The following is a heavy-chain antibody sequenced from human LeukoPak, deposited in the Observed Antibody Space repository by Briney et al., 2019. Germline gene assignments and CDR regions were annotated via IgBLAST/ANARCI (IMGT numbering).Heavy chain of an antibody. CDR1: GGSISSYY. D-gene: IGHD3-22*01. CDR3: ARSAYYYDSSRYYRY. J-gene: IGHJ4*02. CDR2: IYYSGST. V-gene: IGHV4-59*01. Sequence: SETLSLTCTVSGGSISSYYWSWIRPPPGKGLEWIGYIYYSGSTNYNPSLKSRVTISVDTSKNQFSLKLSSVTAADTAVYYCARSAYYYDSSRYYRYWGQGTLVTVSS.